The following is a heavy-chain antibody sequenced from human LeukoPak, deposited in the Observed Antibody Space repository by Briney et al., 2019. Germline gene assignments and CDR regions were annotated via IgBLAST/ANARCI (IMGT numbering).Heavy chain of an antibody. D-gene: IGHD3-22*01. Sequence: GRSLRLSCVASGFTFSNYGMQWVRQAPGKGLEWVTVITGDGSTKYYAESVKGRVTISRDNSGNTLYLQMSSLRAEDTAVYYRAKASTVYSYVDCWGQGTLVTVSS. CDR1: GFTFSNYG. CDR3: AKASTVYSYVDC. V-gene: IGHV3-33*03. CDR2: ITGDGSTK. J-gene: IGHJ4*02.